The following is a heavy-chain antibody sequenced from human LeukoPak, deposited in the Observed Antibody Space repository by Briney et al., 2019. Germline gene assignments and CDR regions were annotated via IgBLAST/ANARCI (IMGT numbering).Heavy chain of an antibody. D-gene: IGHD6-19*01. CDR2: INHSGST. CDR1: GGSFSGYY. CDR3: ARELAGGIAVAGNFDY. J-gene: IGHJ4*02. Sequence: PSETLSLTCAVYGGSFSGYYWSWIRQPPGKGLEWIGEINHSGSTNYNPSLKSRVTISVDTSKNQFSLKLSSVTAADTAVYYCARELAGGIAVAGNFDYWGQGTLVTVSS. V-gene: IGHV4-34*01.